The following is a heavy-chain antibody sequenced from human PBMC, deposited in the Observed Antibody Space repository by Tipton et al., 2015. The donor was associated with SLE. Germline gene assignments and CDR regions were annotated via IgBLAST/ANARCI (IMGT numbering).Heavy chain of an antibody. D-gene: IGHD6-13*01. CDR3: ASRRVAAAGTSDY. CDR1: GFTFSSYA. J-gene: IGHJ4*02. Sequence: RSLRLSCAASGFTFSSYAMHWVRQAPGKGLEWVAVISYDGSNKYYADSVKGRFTISRDNSKNTLYLQMNSLRAEDTAVYYRASRRVAAAGTSDYWGQGTLVTVSS. CDR2: ISYDGSNK. V-gene: IGHV3-30-3*01.